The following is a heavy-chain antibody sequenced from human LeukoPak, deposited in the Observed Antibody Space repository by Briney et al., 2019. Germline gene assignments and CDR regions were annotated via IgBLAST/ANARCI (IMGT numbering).Heavy chain of an antibody. D-gene: IGHD1-26*01. CDR1: GFTFSSYA. J-gene: IGHJ6*02. CDR3: VKDRGGSPFYGMDV. Sequence: PGGSLRLSCAASGFTFSSYAMSWVRQAPGKGLEWVSTISGSGGTGAYYADSVKGRFTISRDNSKSTLYLPMNSLRAEDMAVYYCVKDRGGSPFYGMDVWGQGTTVTVSS. V-gene: IGHV3-23*01. CDR2: ISGSGGTGA.